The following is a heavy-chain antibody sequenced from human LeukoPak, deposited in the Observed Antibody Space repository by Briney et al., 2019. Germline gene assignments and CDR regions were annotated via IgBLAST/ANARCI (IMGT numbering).Heavy chain of an antibody. CDR3: ARERQGSSYYDGKESFDY. J-gene: IGHJ4*02. D-gene: IGHD1-26*01. CDR2: IEQDGREK. Sequence: GGSLRLSCAASGFTFSSYAMSWVRQVPGKGLEWVANIEQDGREKNYVESVKGRFTISRDNGKYSLYLEMNSLRAEDTAVYFCARERQGSSYYDGKESFDYWGQGTLVTVSS. V-gene: IGHV3-7*01. CDR1: GFTFSSYA.